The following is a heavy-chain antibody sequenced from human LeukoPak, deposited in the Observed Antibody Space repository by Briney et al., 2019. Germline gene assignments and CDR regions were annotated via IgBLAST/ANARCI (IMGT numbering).Heavy chain of an antibody. CDR3: AKRGGYYGSGSYWPYYYYGMDV. CDR2: ISGSGGST. J-gene: IGHJ6*02. CDR1: GFTFSSYA. Sequence: GGSLRLSCAASGFTFSSYAMSWVRQAPGKGLEWVSAISGSGGSTYCADSVKGRFTISRDNSKNTLYLQMNSLRAEDTAVYYCAKRGGYYGSGSYWPYYYYGMDVWGHGTTVTVSS. D-gene: IGHD3-10*01. V-gene: IGHV3-23*01.